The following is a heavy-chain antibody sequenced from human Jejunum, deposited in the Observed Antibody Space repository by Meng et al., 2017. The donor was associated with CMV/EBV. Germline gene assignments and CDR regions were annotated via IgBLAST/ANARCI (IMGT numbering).Heavy chain of an antibody. CDR2: IDPSGDSP. D-gene: IGHD1-26*01. CDR3: TRDKPGEDKWD. J-gene: IGHJ4*02. V-gene: IGHV1-46*04. CDR1: ASTFTTSF. Sequence: KTSASTFTTSFVHWVPQAPRQGLEWITRIDPSGDSPTYAEKLQGRVTVTRDTSTNTVYLDLTSLTSEDTAVYYCTRDKPGEDKWDWGQGTLVTVSS.